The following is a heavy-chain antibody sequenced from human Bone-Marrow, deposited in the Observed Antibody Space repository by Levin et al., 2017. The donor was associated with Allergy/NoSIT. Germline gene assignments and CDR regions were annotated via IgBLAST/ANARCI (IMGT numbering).Heavy chain of an antibody. CDR1: GILFSSYD. CDR3: ASWAIYHYDRSAFDYFYYAMDV. Sequence: GESLKISCAASGILFSSYDMNWVRQAPGKGLEWVSYISAGGNYIYYADSVQGRFTIFRDNAKNSLFLQMNSLRADDTAVYYCASWAIYHYDRSAFDYFYYAMDVWGQGTTVTVSS. J-gene: IGHJ6*02. CDR2: ISAGGNYI. D-gene: IGHD3-22*01. V-gene: IGHV3-21*01.